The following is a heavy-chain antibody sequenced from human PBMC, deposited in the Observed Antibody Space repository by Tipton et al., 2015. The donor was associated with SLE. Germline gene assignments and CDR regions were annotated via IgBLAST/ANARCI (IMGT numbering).Heavy chain of an antibody. V-gene: IGHV3-74*01. CDR2: MNIDGTTT. J-gene: IGHJ4*02. D-gene: IGHD5-24*01. Sequence: SLRLSCAASGFTFSNYWMHWVRQAPGKGLVWVARMNIDGTTTTYADSVKGRFTISRDNAKSTVYLQMNSLRAEDTAVYYCAGGAGWLIDYWGQGTLVTVSS. CDR3: AGGAGWLIDY. CDR1: GFTFSNYW.